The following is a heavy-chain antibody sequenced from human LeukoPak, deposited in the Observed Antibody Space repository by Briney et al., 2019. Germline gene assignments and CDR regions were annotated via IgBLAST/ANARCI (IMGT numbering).Heavy chain of an antibody. Sequence: SQTLSLTCAISGDSVSNNSAAWNWIRQSPSRGLEWLGRTYYRSKWYNDYAESVKSRITINPDTSKNQFSLQLNSVTSDDTAVYYCVKGYSSDYWGQGTLVTVSS. CDR3: VKGYSSDY. J-gene: IGHJ4*02. CDR1: GDSVSNNSAA. V-gene: IGHV6-1*01. CDR2: TYYRSKWYN.